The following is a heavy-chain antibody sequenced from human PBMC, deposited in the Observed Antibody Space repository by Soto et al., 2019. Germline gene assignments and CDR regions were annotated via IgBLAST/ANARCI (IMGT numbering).Heavy chain of an antibody. Sequence: PSETLSLTCTVSGGSISSSSYYWGWIRQPPGKGLEWIGSIYYSGSTYYNPSLKSRVTISVDTSKNQFSLKLSSVTAADTVVYYCARLTTQGVVRGFDPWGQGTLVTVSS. CDR1: GGSISSSSYY. J-gene: IGHJ5*02. CDR3: ARLTTQGVVRGFDP. CDR2: IYYSGST. V-gene: IGHV4-39*01. D-gene: IGHD3-3*01.